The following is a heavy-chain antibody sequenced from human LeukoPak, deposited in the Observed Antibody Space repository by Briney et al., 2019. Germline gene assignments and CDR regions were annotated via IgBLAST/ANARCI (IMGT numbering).Heavy chain of an antibody. CDR3: ARESSGWYFDY. CDR2: IWYDGSNK. Sequence: GGSLRLSCAASGFTFSSYGMHWVRQAPGKGLEWVAVIWYDGSNKYYADSVKGRFTISRDNSKNTLYLQMNSLRAEDTAVYYCARESSGWYFDYWGQGTLVTVSS. D-gene: IGHD6-19*01. J-gene: IGHJ4*02. V-gene: IGHV3-33*01. CDR1: GFTFSSYG.